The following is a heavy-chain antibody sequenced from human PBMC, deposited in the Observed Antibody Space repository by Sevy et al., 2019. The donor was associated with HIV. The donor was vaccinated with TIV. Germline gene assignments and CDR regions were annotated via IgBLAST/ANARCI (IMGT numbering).Heavy chain of an antibody. J-gene: IGHJ4*02. CDR1: GFTFNIFP. Sequence: GGSLRLSCAASGFTFNIFPLHWVRQAPGKGLEWVTIMSFDGKYKYYADSVRGRFTISRDNSKNTLYLQMNNLRPGDTAIYYCGIERKGGGLDYWGQGTLVTVSS. V-gene: IGHV3-30*04. CDR3: GIERKGGGLDY. CDR2: MSFDGKYK. D-gene: IGHD3-16*01.